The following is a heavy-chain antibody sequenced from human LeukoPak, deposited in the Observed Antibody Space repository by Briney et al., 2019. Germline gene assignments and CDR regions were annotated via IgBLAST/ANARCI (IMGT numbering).Heavy chain of an antibody. CDR1: GGVLSGYY. J-gene: IGHJ6*04. CDR2: LNHSGSI. V-gene: IGHV4-34*01. D-gene: IGHD6-13*01. CDR3: ARLVVPAASDV. Sequence: SETLSLTCAGPGGVLSGYYWTWIRQPPGKGLEWIGELNHSGSISYNPSLKSRVTISIDTSKNQFSLRLNSVTAADTAVYYCARLVVPAASDVWGEGTTVIVSS.